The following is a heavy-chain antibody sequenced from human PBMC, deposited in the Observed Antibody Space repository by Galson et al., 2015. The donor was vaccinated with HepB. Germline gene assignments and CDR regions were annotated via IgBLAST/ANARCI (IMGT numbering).Heavy chain of an antibody. CDR2: ISGSGGST. CDR3: ARSVHWSKIYNHYGMDV. Sequence: SLRLSCAASGFIFSSYAMSWVRQAPGKGLEWVSGISGSGGSTFYADSVQGRFTISRDNSKNTLYLQMNSLRAEDTAVYYCARSVHWSKIYNHYGMDVWGQGTTVTVSS. V-gene: IGHV3-23*01. D-gene: IGHD1-14*01. J-gene: IGHJ6*02. CDR1: GFIFSSYA.